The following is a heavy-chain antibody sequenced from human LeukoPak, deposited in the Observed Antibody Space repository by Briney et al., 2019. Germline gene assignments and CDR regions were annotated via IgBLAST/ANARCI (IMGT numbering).Heavy chain of an antibody. Sequence: PSETLSLTCTVSGVSISSSNSYWGWIRQPPGKILEWIGSIYYTGNTYYNASLKSRVTISIDTSKNQISLRLTSVTATDTAMYYCARQTGSGLFTLPGGPGTLVTVSS. J-gene: IGHJ4*02. D-gene: IGHD3/OR15-3a*01. CDR2: IYYTGNT. CDR1: GVSISSSNSY. CDR3: ARQTGSGLFTLP. V-gene: IGHV4-39*01.